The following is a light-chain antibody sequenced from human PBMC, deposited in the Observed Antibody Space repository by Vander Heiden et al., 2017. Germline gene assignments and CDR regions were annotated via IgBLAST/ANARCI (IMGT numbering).Light chain of an antibody. CDR1: QSISSW. J-gene: IGKJ3*01. Sequence: DIQMTQSPSTLSASVGARVTIPCRASQSISSWLAWYQQKPGKATKRLSYKASSLESGVASRFSGSGAGTEFTLTSSSLQPDDSATYYCQQYNSYLFTFGPGTKVDIK. CDR2: KAS. CDR3: QQYNSYLFT. V-gene: IGKV1-5*03.